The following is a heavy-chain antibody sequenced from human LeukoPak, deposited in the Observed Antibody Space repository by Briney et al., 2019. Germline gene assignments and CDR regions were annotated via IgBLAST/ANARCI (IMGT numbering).Heavy chain of an antibody. V-gene: IGHV3-7*03. Sequence: QAGGSLRLSCAASGFIFSDYWMSWVRQAPGKGLEWVASIKEYGGEKSYVDSVKGRFTISRDNTKNSLSLQMNSLRAEDTALYYCARARYGDFVWGQGTLVTVSS. CDR2: IKEYGGEK. D-gene: IGHD4-17*01. J-gene: IGHJ4*02. CDR3: ARARYGDFV. CDR1: GFIFSDYW.